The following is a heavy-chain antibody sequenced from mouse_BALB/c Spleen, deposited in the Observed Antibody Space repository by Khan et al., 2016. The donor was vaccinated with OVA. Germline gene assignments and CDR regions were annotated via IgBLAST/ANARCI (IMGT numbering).Heavy chain of an antibody. J-gene: IGHJ3*01. Sequence: EVKLVESGADVVKPGGSLKLSCAASGFTFSTYGMSWVRQTPDKRLEWVATVSTGGHYTYYPDTVKGRFTISRDNAKNTLYLQMNSLKSEDTAMFYCARLAYYYDSEGFAYWGQGTLVTVSS. CDR2: VSTGGHYT. V-gene: IGHV5-6*01. CDR3: ARLAYYYDSEGFAY. D-gene: IGHD1-1*01. CDR1: GFTFSTYG.